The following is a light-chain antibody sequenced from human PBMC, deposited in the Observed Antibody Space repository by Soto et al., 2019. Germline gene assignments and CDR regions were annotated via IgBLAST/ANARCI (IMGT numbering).Light chain of an antibody. CDR1: SSDVGGYNY. CDR3: SSFTSSGTRDVV. J-gene: IGLJ2*01. V-gene: IGLV2-14*01. Sequence: SSLTQPASVSGSPGQSITISCTGTSSDVGGYNYVSWYQQHPGKAPKLMIYDVTNRPSGVSNRFSGSKSGNTASLTISGLQAEDEADYYCSSFTSSGTRDVVFGGGTKLTVL. CDR2: DVT.